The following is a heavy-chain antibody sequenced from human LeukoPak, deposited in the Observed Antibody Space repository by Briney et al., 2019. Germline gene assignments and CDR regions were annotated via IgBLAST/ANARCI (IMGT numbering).Heavy chain of an antibody. CDR1: GGSISSYY. D-gene: IGHD6-6*01. CDR3: ARVGVSGYSSSYPYYYYYMDV. CDR2: IYYSGST. V-gene: IGHV4-59*01. J-gene: IGHJ6*03. Sequence: SETLSLTCTVSGGSISSYYWSWIRQPPGKGLEWIGYIYYSGSTNYNPSLKSRVTISVDMSKNQFSLKLSSVTAADTAVYYCARVGVSGYSSSYPYYYYYMDVWGKGATVTVSS.